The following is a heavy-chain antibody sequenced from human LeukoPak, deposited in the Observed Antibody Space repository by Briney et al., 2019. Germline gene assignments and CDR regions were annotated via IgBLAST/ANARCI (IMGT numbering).Heavy chain of an antibody. J-gene: IGHJ4*02. CDR3: ARGERLGLDY. CDR2: IFYTGST. V-gene: IGHV4-59*01. D-gene: IGHD3-9*01. Sequence: SETLSLTCSVSGGSISGCYWSWIRQPPGKGLEWIGYIFYTGSTNSNPSLKSRVTISVDTSKNQFSLKLSSVTAADTAVYYCARGERLGLDYWGQGTLVTVSS. CDR1: GGSISGCY.